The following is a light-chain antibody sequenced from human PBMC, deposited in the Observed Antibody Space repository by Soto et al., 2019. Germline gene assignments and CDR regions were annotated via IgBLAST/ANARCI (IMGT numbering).Light chain of an antibody. CDR1: QSISSY. V-gene: IGKV1-5*03. Sequence: DIQMTQSPSSLSASVGDRVTITCRASQSISSYLNWYQQKPGKAPNLLIYKASSLESGVPSRFSGSGSGTEFTLTISSLQPDDFVSYYCQQYNEYPLTFGGGTKVDIK. CDR3: QQYNEYPLT. CDR2: KAS. J-gene: IGKJ4*01.